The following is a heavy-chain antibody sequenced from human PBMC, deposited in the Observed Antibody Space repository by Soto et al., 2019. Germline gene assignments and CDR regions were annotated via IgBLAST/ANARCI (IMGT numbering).Heavy chain of an antibody. Sequence: PSETLSLTCTVSGGSISSYYWNWIRQPPGKGLEWIGYIYYSGSTNYNPSLKSRVTISVDTSKNQFSLKLNSVTAADTAVYYCARLRGDYVLGPGFDYWGQGTLVTVSS. V-gene: IGHV4-59*01. CDR1: GGSISSYY. CDR2: IYYSGST. CDR3: ARLRGDYVLGPGFDY. J-gene: IGHJ4*02. D-gene: IGHD4-17*01.